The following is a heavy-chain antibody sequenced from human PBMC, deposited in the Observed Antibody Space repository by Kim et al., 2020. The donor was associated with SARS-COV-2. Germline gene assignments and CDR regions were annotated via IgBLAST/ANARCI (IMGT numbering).Heavy chain of an antibody. Sequence: GGSLRLSCAASGFTFSSYAMHWVRQAPGKGLEWVAVISYDGSNKYYADSVKGRFTITRDNSKNTLYLQMNSMRAEDTAVYYCARGADYVTYEHPMPLLTGAECMQHWGQGTLVTVSS. CDR1: GFTFSSYA. CDR3: ARGADYVTYEHPMPLLTGAECMQH. J-gene: IGHJ1*01. D-gene: IGHD1-20*01. CDR2: ISYDGSNK. V-gene: IGHV3-30*04.